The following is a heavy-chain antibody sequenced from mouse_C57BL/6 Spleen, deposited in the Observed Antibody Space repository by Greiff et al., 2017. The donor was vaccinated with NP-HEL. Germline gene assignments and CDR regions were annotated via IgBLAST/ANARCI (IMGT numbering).Heavy chain of an antibody. Sequence: QVQLQQPGAELVKPGASVKLSCKASGYTFTSYWMHWVKQRPGQGLEWIGMIHPNSGSTNYNEKFKSKATLTVDKSSSTAYMQLSSQTSDDSAVYYCARGGKKDWYFDVWGTGTTVTVSS. J-gene: IGHJ1*03. CDR3: ARGGKKDWYFDV. CDR1: GYTFTSYW. CDR2: IHPNSGST. V-gene: IGHV1-64*01.